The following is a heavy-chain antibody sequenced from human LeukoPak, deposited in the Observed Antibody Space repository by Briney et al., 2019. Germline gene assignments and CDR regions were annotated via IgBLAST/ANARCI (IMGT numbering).Heavy chain of an antibody. CDR3: AKDGSGSSPFDY. V-gene: IGHV3-11*04. CDR1: GFTFSDYY. D-gene: IGHD3-22*01. Sequence: GGSLRLSCAASGFTFSDYYMTWVRQAPGKELEWISYISSSGYTIYYADSVKGRFTISRDNADNSLYLQMNSLRPEDTAMYYCAKDGSGSSPFDYWGQGTLVTVSS. CDR2: ISSSGYTI. J-gene: IGHJ4*02.